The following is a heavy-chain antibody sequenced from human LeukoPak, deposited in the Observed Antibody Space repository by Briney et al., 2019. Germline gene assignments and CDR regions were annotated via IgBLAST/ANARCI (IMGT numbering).Heavy chain of an antibody. V-gene: IGHV1-2*02. D-gene: IGHD6-19*01. CDR1: GYIFTAYY. CDR2: INPNSGGT. Sequence: ASVRVSCKASGYIFTAYYMHWVRQAPGQGLEWMGWINPNSGGTNYAQKFQGRVTMTRDTSISTAYMELSRLRSDDTAVYYCARPNRRWLVPDYWGQGTLVTVSS. J-gene: IGHJ4*02. CDR3: ARPNRRWLVPDY.